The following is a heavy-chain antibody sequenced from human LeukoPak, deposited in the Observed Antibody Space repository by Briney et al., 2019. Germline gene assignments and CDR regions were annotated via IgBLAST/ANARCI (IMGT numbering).Heavy chain of an antibody. CDR2: INPRGGST. D-gene: IGHD2-21*02. Sequence: ASVKVSCKASGYIFTTYFMHWLRQAPGQGPEWMGIINPRGGSTDYAQKFRDRITMTSDTSTSTVYMELKSLKSEDTAVYFCARVGATGATADNWGQGTLVTVSS. CDR3: ARVGATGATADN. J-gene: IGHJ4*02. V-gene: IGHV1-46*01. CDR1: GYIFTTYF.